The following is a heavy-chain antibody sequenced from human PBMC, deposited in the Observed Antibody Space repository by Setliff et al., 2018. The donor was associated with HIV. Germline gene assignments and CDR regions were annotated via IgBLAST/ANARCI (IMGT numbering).Heavy chain of an antibody. V-gene: IGHV3-30*02. J-gene: IGHJ6*03. CDR2: LRFDGSNQ. CDR1: GFTFSSYA. Sequence: PGGSLRLSCEASGFTFSSYAMHWVRQAPGKGLEWVAFLRFDGSNQYYADSVKGRFTISRDNSRNTLYLQMSSLRAEDTAVYYCVKARVDGDYYYYYYMDVWGKGTTVTVSS. D-gene: IGHD4-17*01. CDR3: VKARVDGDYYYYYYMDV.